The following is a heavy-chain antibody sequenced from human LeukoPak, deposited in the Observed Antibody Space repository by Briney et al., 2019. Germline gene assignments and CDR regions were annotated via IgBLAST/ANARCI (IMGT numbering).Heavy chain of an antibody. V-gene: IGHV3-64*01. CDR2: IMPNGETR. J-gene: IGHJ3*02. D-gene: IGHD2-15*01. CDR3: ARDRDGGFAFDI. Sequence: GGSLRLSCAASGFSFSNYVMHWVRQAPGKGLEYVSAIMPNGETRGYANSMKGRFTISRDNSKNTLYLQMGSLRAEDMAIYYCARDRDGGFAFDIWGQGTLVTISS. CDR1: GFSFSNYV.